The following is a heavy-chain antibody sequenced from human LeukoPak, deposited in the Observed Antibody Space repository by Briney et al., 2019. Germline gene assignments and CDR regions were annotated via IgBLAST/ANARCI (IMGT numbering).Heavy chain of an antibody. V-gene: IGHV4-59*01. J-gene: IGHJ5*02. Sequence: SETLSLTCAVSAVSISDYYWSWIRQTPGKGLEWIGYIHNSGNTNYNPSLKSRVTISVDTSKNQFSLQLSSMTAADAAVYYCAASWSYQNWFDPWGQGTLVTVSS. CDR3: AASWSYQNWFDP. CDR1: AVSISDYY. CDR2: IHNSGNT. D-gene: IGHD2-15*01.